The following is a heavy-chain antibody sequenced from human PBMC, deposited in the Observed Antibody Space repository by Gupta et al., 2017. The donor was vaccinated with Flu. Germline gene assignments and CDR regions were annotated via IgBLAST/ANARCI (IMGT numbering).Heavy chain of an antibody. CDR1: SSFTTFP. D-gene: IGHD7-27*01. J-gene: IGHJ3*02. CDR3: ERDPGGLGRAFDI. V-gene: IGHV7-4-1*02. CDR2: INTRTGNP. Sequence: SSFTTFPIDGVRRAPGQGLEWMGWINTRTGNPAYAQGFTGRFVFAVDSSVSTEYRQIISLKAEDTAIYAGERDPGGLGRAFDIWGQGTMVTVSS.